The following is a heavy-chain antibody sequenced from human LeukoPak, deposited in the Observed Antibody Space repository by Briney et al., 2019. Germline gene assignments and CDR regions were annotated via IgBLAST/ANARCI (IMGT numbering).Heavy chain of an antibody. V-gene: IGHV3-7*01. D-gene: IGHD1-14*01. J-gene: IGHJ6*03. CDR1: GFTFSSYW. CDR3: ARVRRAKRQNRYYFYYYMDV. CDR2: IKQDGSEK. Sequence: GGSLRLSCAASGFTFSSYWMSWVRQAPGKGLEWVANIKQDGSEKYYVDSVKGRFTISRDNAKDLLYLQMNSLRAEDTAVHFCARVRRAKRQNRYYFYYYMDVWGKGTTVTVSS.